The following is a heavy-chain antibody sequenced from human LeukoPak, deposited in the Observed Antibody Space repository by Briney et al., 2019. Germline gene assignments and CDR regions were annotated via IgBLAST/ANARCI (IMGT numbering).Heavy chain of an antibody. V-gene: IGHV4-4*07. D-gene: IGHD1-26*01. J-gene: IGHJ6*03. CDR3: ARAGSGGAYYYYYYYMDV. CDR2: IYTSGST. CDR1: GGSISSYY. Sequence: SETLSLTCTVSGGSISSYYWSWIRQPAGKGLEWIGRIYTSGSTNYNPSLKSRVTMSVDTSKNQFSLKLSSVTAADTAVYYCARAGSGGAYYYYYYYMDVWGKGTTVTVSS.